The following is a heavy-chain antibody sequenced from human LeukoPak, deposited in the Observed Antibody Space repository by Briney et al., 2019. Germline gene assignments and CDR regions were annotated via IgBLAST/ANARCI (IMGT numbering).Heavy chain of an antibody. CDR2: IYYSGST. J-gene: IGHJ3*02. Sequence: SETLSLTCIVSGGSISNYYWSRIRQSPGEGLEWIGYIYYSGSTNYNPSLKSRVTISVDTSKNQFSLELSSVTTADTAVYYCARDRVTDSGLDAFNIWGQGTMITVSP. D-gene: IGHD3-10*01. V-gene: IGHV4-59*01. CDR3: ARDRVTDSGLDAFNI. CDR1: GGSISNYY.